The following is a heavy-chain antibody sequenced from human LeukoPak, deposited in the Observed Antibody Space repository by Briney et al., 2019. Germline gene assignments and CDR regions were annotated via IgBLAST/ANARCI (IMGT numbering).Heavy chain of an antibody. CDR3: ARDPRNKGFDP. CDR1: GFTLSYYW. J-gene: IGHJ5*02. Sequence: GGSLRLACAASGFTLSYYWMHWVRQGPGKGLVWVSTISGDGSTTHYADSVKGRFTISRDNAKNTLYLEMNSLRAEDTAVYYCARDPRNKGFDPWGQGTLVTVSS. V-gene: IGHV3-74*01. D-gene: IGHD1/OR15-1a*01. CDR2: ISGDGSTT.